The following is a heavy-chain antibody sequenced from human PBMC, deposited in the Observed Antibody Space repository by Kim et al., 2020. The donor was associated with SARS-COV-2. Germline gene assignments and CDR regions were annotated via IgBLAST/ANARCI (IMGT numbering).Heavy chain of an antibody. Sequence: ASVKVSCQASGYTFTSYAMNWVRQAPGQGLEWMGWINTNTGNPTYAQGFTGRFVFSLDTSVSTAYLQISSLKAEDTAVYYCARDLYGYSYPTNLIYYYYYGMDVWGQGTTVTVSS. CDR1: GYTFTSYA. V-gene: IGHV7-4-1*02. J-gene: IGHJ6*02. CDR2: INTNTGNP. D-gene: IGHD5-18*01. CDR3: ARDLYGYSYPTNLIYYYYYGMDV.